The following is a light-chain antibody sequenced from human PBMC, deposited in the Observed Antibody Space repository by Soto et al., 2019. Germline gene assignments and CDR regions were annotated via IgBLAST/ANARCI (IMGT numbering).Light chain of an antibody. Sequence: DIQMTQSPSTLSASVGDRPTITCRASQTISTWLAWYQQKPGEAPKLLIYRGYTLGSRVPSRFSGSGAGTEFTLTISSLQPDDFATYYCQQYNSYSVTFGQGTRLEIK. CDR2: RGY. CDR3: QQYNSYSVT. CDR1: QTISTW. V-gene: IGKV1-5*03. J-gene: IGKJ5*01.